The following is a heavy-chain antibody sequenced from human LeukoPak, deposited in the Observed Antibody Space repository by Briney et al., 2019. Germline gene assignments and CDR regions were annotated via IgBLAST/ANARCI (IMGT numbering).Heavy chain of an antibody. D-gene: IGHD5-24*01. V-gene: IGHV1-69*13. Sequence: SVKVSCKASGGTFSSYAISWVRQAPGQGLEWMGGIIPIFGTANYAQKFQGRVTITADESTSTAYMELSSLRSEDTAVYYCEGAPSRDGYKHFDSWSQGTLVTVS. CDR3: EGAPSRDGYKHFDS. J-gene: IGHJ4*02. CDR2: IIPIFGTA. CDR1: GGTFSSYA.